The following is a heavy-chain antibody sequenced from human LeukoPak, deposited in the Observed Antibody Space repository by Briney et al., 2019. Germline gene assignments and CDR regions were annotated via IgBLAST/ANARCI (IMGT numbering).Heavy chain of an antibody. CDR3: ARSSGSYYFDY. CDR2: IYYSGST. Sequence: SETLSLTCTVSGGSISSYYWSWIRQPPGKGLEWIGYIYYSGSTNYNPSLKSRVTISVDTSKNQFSLKLSSVTAADTAVYYCARSSGSYYFDYWGQGTLVTVSS. CDR1: GGSISSYY. J-gene: IGHJ4*02. V-gene: IGHV4-59*01. D-gene: IGHD3-22*01.